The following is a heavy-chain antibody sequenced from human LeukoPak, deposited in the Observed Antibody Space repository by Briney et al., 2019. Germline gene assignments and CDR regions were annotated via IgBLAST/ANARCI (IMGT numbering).Heavy chain of an antibody. D-gene: IGHD3-3*01. V-gene: IGHV7-4-1*02. CDR3: ARDAPDGGVSKFDY. CDR2: INTNSGHP. J-gene: IGHJ4*02. Sequence: GASVKVSCKASGYTFTRFALNWVRQAPGQGLQWMGWINTNSGHPTYAQGFTGRFVFSLDTSVSTAYLQISSLKAEDTAVYYCARDAPDGGVSKFDYWGQGTLVTVSS. CDR1: GYTFTRFA.